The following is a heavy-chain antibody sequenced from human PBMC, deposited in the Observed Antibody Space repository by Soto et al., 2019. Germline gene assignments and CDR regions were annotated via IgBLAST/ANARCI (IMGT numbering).Heavy chain of an antibody. D-gene: IGHD3-9*01. J-gene: IGHJ4*02. CDR3: ARGNDILTGYPYYFDY. CDR2: IYYSGST. CDR1: GGSISSGGYY. V-gene: IGHV4-31*02. Sequence: PSETLSLTCTVSGGSISSGGYYWSWIRQHPGKGLEWIGYIYYSGSTYYNPSLKSRVTISVDTSKNQFSLKLSSVTAADTAVYYCARGNDILTGYPYYFDYWGQGTLVTSPQ.